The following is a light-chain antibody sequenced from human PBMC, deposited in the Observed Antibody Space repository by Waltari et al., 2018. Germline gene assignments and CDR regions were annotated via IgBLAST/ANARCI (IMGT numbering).Light chain of an antibody. V-gene: IGLV2-11*01. CDR1: SSDAGGYNS. CDR3: CSYAGSYTWV. CDR2: DVS. Sequence: QSALTQPRPVSGSPGQSVTISCTVTSSDAGGYNSDSWYQQHPGKAPKLMIYDVSKRPSGVPDRFSGSKSGNTASLTISGLQAEDEADYYCCSYAGSYTWVFGGGTKLTVL. J-gene: IGLJ3*02.